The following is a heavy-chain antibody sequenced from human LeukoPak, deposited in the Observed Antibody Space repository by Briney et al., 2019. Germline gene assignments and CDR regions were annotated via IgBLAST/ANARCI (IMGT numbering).Heavy chain of an antibody. CDR2: IWYDGSNK. D-gene: IGHD2-2*01. CDR3: ASAGYQSLQFDY. V-gene: IGHV3-33*01. J-gene: IGHJ4*02. CDR1: GLTFSSYG. Sequence: GRSLRLSCAASGLTFSSYGMHWVRQAPGKGLEWVAVIWYDGSNKYYADSVKGRFTISRDNSKNTLYLQMNSLRAEDTAVYYCASAGYQSLQFDYWAQGALVTVSS.